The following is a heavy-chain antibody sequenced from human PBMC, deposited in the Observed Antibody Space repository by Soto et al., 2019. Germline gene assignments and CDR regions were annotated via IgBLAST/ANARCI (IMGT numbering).Heavy chain of an antibody. Sequence: ASVKVSCKASGYTFSDYYIHWVRQAPGQGLEWMGWINPNSGGTKYAPKFQGGVTMTRDTSITTAYMELSRLRSGDTAVYYCAREPATAKPEGVDYWGQGTLVTVSS. D-gene: IGHD1-1*01. CDR2: INPNSGGT. J-gene: IGHJ4*02. CDR1: GYTFSDYY. CDR3: AREPATAKPEGVDY. V-gene: IGHV1-2*02.